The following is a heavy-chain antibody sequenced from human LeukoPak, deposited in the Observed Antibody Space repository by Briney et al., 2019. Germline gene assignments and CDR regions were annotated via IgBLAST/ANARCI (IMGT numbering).Heavy chain of an antibody. J-gene: IGHJ5*02. V-gene: IGHV4-39*02. D-gene: IGHD2-15*01. CDR3: ARDRGFCSGGSCYWWFDP. CDR2: IYYSGST. Sequence: SETLSLTCTVSGGSISSSSYYWGWIRQPPGKGLEWIGSIYYSGSTYYNPSLKSRVTISVDTSKNQFSLKLSSVTAADTAVYYCARDRGFCSGGSCYWWFDPWGQGTLVTVSS. CDR1: GGSISSSSYY.